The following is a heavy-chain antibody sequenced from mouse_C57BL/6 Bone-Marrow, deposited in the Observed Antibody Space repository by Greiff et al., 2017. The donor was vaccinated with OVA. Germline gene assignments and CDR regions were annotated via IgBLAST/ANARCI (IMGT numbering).Heavy chain of an antibody. D-gene: IGHD1-1*02. Sequence: VQLQESGPELVKPGASVKISCKASGYSFTSYYTHWVKQRPGQGLEWIGWIYPGSGNTKYNEKFKGKATLTADTSSSTAYMQLSSLTSEDSAVYYCARGWSWFAYWGQGTLVTVSA. V-gene: IGHV1-66*01. CDR3: ARGWSWFAY. CDR1: GYSFTSYY. CDR2: IYPGSGNT. J-gene: IGHJ3*01.